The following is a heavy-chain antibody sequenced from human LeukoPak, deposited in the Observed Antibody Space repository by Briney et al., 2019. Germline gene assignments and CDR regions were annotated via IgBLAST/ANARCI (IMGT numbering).Heavy chain of an antibody. CDR2: ISSSGSTI. D-gene: IGHD3-3*01. Sequence: PGGSLRLSCAASGFTFSDYYMSWIRQVPGKGLEWVSYISSSGSTIYYADSVKGRFTISRDNAKNSLYLQTNSLRAEDTAVYYCAREVGMGITIFGVVNDAFDIWGQGTMVTVSS. CDR1: GFTFSDYY. V-gene: IGHV3-11*04. J-gene: IGHJ3*02. CDR3: AREVGMGITIFGVVNDAFDI.